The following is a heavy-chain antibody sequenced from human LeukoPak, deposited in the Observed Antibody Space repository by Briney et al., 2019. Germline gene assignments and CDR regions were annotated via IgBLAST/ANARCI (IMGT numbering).Heavy chain of an antibody. CDR3: SRDTMVVTASLSGGWFDP. V-gene: IGHV4-61*02. CDR1: GGSISSGSYY. D-gene: IGHD2-21*02. Sequence: PSQTLSLTCTVSGGSISSGSYYWSWIRQPAGKGLEWIGRIYTSGSTNYNPSLTGRVTISVDTSKNQFSLMLTSVTAADTAVYYCSRDTMVVTASLSGGWFDPWGQGTLVTVSS. CDR2: IYTSGST. J-gene: IGHJ5*02.